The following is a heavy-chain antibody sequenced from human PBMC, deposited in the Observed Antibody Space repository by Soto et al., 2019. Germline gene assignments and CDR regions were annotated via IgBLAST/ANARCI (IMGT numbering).Heavy chain of an antibody. V-gene: IGHV1-8*02. CDR3: ASSYDFWSGWFDY. Sequence: ASVKVSCKASGYTFTSYDMHWVRQATGQRLEWMGWMNPVNGNTGYAQKFQGRVTMTRNTSISTAYMELSSLRSEDTAVYYCASSYDFWSGWFDYWGQGTLVTVSS. J-gene: IGHJ4*02. CDR2: MNPVNGNT. D-gene: IGHD3-3*01. CDR1: GYTFTSYD.